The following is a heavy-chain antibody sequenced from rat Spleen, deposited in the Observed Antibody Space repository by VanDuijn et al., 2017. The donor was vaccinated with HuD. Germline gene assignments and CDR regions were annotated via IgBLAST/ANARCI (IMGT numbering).Heavy chain of an antibody. CDR2: ISWGGSST. V-gene: IGHV5-7*01. CDR3: TRINYGDYFDY. Sequence: EVQLVESDGGLVQPGKSLKLSCAASGFTFSDYYMAWVRQAPTKGLEWVASISWGGSSTYYPDNVKGRFTISRDNAKNALYLQMNNLRSEDTAIYYCTRINYGDYFDYWGQGVMVTVSS. D-gene: IGHD1-11*01. J-gene: IGHJ2*01. CDR1: GFTFSDYY.